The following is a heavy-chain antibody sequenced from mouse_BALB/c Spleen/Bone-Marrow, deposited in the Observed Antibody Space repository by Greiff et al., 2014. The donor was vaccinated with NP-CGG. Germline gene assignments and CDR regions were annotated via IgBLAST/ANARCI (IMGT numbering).Heavy chain of an antibody. CDR2: IWGGGIT. V-gene: IGHV2-6-5*01. D-gene: IGHD1-1*01. CDR1: GFSLTDYG. Sequence: VMLVESGPGLVAPSQSLSITCTVSGFSLTDYGVSWIRQPPGKGLEWLGVIWGGGITYYNSTLKSRLSISKDNSKSQVFLKVNSLQTDDTAMYYCAKHDTTVVLDYWGQGTTLTVSS. CDR3: AKHDTTVVLDY. J-gene: IGHJ2*01.